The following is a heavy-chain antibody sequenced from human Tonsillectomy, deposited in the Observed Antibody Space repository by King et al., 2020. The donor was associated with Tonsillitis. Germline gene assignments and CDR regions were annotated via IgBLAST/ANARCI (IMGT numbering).Heavy chain of an antibody. CDR3: ARAGGVRGYSYVNYYYGMDV. CDR2: IIPIFGTA. D-gene: IGHD5-18*01. CDR1: GGTFSSYA. J-gene: IGHJ6*02. V-gene: IGHV1-69*01. Sequence: QLVQSGAEVKKPGSSVKVSCKASGGTFSSYAISWVRQAPGQGLEWMGGIIPIFGTANYAQKFQGRVTITADESTSTAYMELSSLRSEDTAVYYCARAGGVRGYSYVNYYYGMDVWDQGTTVTVSS.